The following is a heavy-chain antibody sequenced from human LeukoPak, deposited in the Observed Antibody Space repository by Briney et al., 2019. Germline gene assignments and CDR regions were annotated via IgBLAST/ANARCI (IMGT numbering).Heavy chain of an antibody. CDR3: ARDSLPYCGGDCYADW. CDR2: ISYDGSNK. D-gene: IGHD2-21*02. CDR1: GFTFSGYA. V-gene: IGHV3-30*01. Sequence: GGSLRLFCAASGFTFSGYALHWVRQAPGKGLEWVAVISYDGSNKYYPDSVKGRSTISRDNSKNTVYLQMNSLRAEDTAVYYCARDSLPYCGGDCYADWWGQGTLVTVSS. J-gene: IGHJ4*02.